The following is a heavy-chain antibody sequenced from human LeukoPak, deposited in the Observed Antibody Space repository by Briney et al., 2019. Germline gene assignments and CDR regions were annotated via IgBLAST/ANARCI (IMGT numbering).Heavy chain of an antibody. CDR3: TIDSWELRGY. D-gene: IGHD3-10*01. CDR1: GFTFSSYW. Sequence: GGSLRLSCAASGFTFSSYWMSWVRQAPGKGLEWVTNIKEDGSEKYYADSVKGRFTISRDNAKNSLYLQMNSLRVEDTAVYYCTIDSWELRGYWGQGTLVTVSS. V-gene: IGHV3-7*01. CDR2: IKEDGSEK. J-gene: IGHJ4*02.